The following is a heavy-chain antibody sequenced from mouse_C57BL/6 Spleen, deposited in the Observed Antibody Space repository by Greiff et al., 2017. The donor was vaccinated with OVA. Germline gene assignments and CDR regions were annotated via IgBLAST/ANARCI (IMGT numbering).Heavy chain of an antibody. D-gene: IGHD2-3*01. CDR2: IWRGGST. CDR1: GFSLTSYG. J-gene: IGHJ3*01. CDR3: AKKSGDGYYLAWFAY. V-gene: IGHV2-5*01. Sequence: VQLQQSGPGLVQPSKSLSITCTVSGFSLTSYGVHWVRQSPGKGLEWLGVIWRGGSTDYNAAFMSRLSITKDNSKSQVFFKMNSLQADDTAIYYCAKKSGDGYYLAWFAYWGQGTLVTVSA.